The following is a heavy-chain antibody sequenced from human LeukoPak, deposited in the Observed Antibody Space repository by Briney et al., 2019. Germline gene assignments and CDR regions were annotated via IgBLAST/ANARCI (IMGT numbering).Heavy chain of an antibody. V-gene: IGHV3-30*19. Sequence: GGSLRLSCVASGFTFSRFNMHWVRQAPGKGLEWVAVISYDGSNKYYADSVKGRFTISRDNSKNTLYLQMNSLRAEDTAVYYCARDPSGVYYYGSGSSFDYWGQGTLVTVSS. CDR3: ARDPSGVYYYGSGSSFDY. J-gene: IGHJ4*02. D-gene: IGHD3-10*01. CDR2: ISYDGSNK. CDR1: GFTFSRFN.